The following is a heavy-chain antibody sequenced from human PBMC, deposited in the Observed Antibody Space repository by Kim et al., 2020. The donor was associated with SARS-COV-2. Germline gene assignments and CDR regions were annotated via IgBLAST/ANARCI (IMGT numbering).Heavy chain of an antibody. D-gene: IGHD3-10*01. CDR2: ISSSSSYT. Sequence: GGSLRLSCAASGFTFSDYYMSWIRQAPGKGLEWVSYISSSSSYTNYADSVKGRFTISRDNAKNSLYLQMNSLRAEDTAVYYCARVPGEGSGSYSPKYFQHWGQGTLVTVSS. CDR1: GFTFSDYY. J-gene: IGHJ1*01. V-gene: IGHV3-11*05. CDR3: ARVPGEGSGSYSPKYFQH.